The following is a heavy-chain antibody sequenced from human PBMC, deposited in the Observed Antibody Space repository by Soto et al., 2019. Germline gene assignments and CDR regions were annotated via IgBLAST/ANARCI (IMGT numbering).Heavy chain of an antibody. J-gene: IGHJ4*02. V-gene: IGHV4-38-2*01. Sequence: PSETLSLTCAVSGDSITSIYHWAWIRQPPGKGLEWVAEIYHTGSTNYNPSLKSRVTISLDKSENQFSLKVTSLTAADTAVYYCASRDPGTSVDYWGQGTLVTVSS. CDR1: GDSITSIYH. CDR3: ASRDPGTSVDY. CDR2: IYHTGST. D-gene: IGHD1-7*01.